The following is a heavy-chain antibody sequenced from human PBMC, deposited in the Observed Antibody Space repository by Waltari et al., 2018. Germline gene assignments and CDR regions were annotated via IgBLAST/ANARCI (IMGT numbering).Heavy chain of an antibody. CDR1: GFTFSSYS. CDR2: ISSSSSTI. D-gene: IGHD1-7*01. V-gene: IGHV3-48*01. CDR3: TRAESWNYGNFDY. Sequence: EVQLVESGGGLVQPGGSLRLSCAASGFTFSSYSMNWVRPAPGKGLEWVSYISSSSSTIYYADSVKGRFTISRDNAKNSLYLQMNSLRAEDTAVYYCTRAESWNYGNFDYWGQGTLVTVSS. J-gene: IGHJ4*02.